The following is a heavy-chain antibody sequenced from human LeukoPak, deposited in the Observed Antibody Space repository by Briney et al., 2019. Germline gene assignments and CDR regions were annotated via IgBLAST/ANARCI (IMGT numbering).Heavy chain of an antibody. D-gene: IGHD3-10*01. CDR2: IYHSGST. CDR3: ARNGYYGSGDSPY. J-gene: IGHJ4*02. Sequence: PSETLSLTCAVSGGSISSGGYSWSWIRQPPGKGLEWIGYIYHSGSTYYNPSLKSRVTISVDRSKNQFSLKLSSVTAADTAVYYCARNGYYGSGDSPYWSQGTLVTVSS. V-gene: IGHV4-30-2*01. CDR1: GGSISSGGYS.